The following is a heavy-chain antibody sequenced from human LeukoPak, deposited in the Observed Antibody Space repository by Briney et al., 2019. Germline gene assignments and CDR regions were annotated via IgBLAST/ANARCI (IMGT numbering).Heavy chain of an antibody. J-gene: IGHJ1*01. D-gene: IGHD3-22*01. V-gene: IGHV3-15*01. CDR1: GFTFSNAC. CDR2: IKSKTDGGTT. CDR3: TTDAGHYYDSSAMV. Sequence: GGSLRLSCAVSGFTFSNACMSWVRQAPGKGLEWVGRIKSKTDGGTTDYAAPVKGRFTLSRDDSKNTLYLQMNSLKTEDTAVYYCTTDAGHYYDSSAMVWGQGTLVTVSS.